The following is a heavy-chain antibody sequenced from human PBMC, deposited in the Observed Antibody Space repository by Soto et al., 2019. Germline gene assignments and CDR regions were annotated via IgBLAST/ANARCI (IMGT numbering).Heavy chain of an antibody. CDR3: ARETYSSSWYCYYGMDV. V-gene: IGHV3-7*01. J-gene: IGHJ6*02. CDR1: GFTFSSYW. D-gene: IGHD6-13*01. Sequence: GGSLRLSCAASGFTFSSYWMSWVRQAPGKGLEWVANIKQDGSETYYVDSVKGRFTISRDNAKNSLYLQMNSLRAEDTAVYYCARETYSSSWYCYYGMDVWGQGTTVTVSS. CDR2: IKQDGSET.